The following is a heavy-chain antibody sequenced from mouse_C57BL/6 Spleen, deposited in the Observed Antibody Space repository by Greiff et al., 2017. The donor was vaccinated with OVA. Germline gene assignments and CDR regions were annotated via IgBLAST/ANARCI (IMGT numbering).Heavy chain of an antibody. CDR2: ISYDGSN. D-gene: IGHD3-2*02. Sequence: EVQLQESGPGLVKPSQSLSLTCSVTGYSITSGYYWNWIRQFPGNKLEWMGYISYDGSNNYNPSLKNRISITRDTSKNQFFLKLNSVTTEDTATYYCAREGDSSGYRDAMDYWGQGTSVTVSS. CDR3: AREGDSSGYRDAMDY. V-gene: IGHV3-6*01. CDR1: GYSITSGYY. J-gene: IGHJ4*01.